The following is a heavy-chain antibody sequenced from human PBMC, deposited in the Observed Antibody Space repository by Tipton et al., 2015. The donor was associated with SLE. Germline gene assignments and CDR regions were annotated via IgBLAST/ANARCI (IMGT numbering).Heavy chain of an antibody. CDR2: IYFTGSA. CDR3: AKIPSSYYGMDV. CDR1: GGSINNSY. J-gene: IGHJ6*02. Sequence: GLVKPSETLSLTCTVSGGSINNSYWSWVRQPPGRGLEWVGYIYFTGSANYNPSLKSRVTISVDTSKNQFSLKLSSVTAADTAVYYCAKIPSSYYGMDVWGQGTTVTVSS. V-gene: IGHV4-59*01. D-gene: IGHD2-2*01.